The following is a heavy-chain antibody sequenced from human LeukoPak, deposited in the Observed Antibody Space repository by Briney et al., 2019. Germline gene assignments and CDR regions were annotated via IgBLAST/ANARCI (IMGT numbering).Heavy chain of an antibody. J-gene: IGHJ4*02. D-gene: IGHD6-13*01. Sequence: GGSLRLSCAASGFTFISYGMHWVRQAPGKGMEWVAVMWYDGSNKYYADSVKGRFTISRDNSKNTLYLQMNSLRAEDTAVYYCAKGISSSCHSKSPEADYWGQGTLVTVSS. V-gene: IGHV3-33*06. CDR1: GFTFISYG. CDR2: MWYDGSNK. CDR3: AKGISSSCHSKSPEADY.